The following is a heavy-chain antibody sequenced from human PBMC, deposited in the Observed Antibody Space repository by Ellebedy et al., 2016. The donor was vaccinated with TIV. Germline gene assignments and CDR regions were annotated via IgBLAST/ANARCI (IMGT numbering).Heavy chain of an antibody. CDR1: GYTFTTYA. J-gene: IGHJ4*02. CDR3: ASRGYTYGYYLDY. V-gene: IGHV5-51*01. CDR2: IYPADSDT. Sequence: GESLKISXKASGYTFTTYAIAWVRQIPGKGLKWMGIIYPADSDTIYSPSFQGQVTISVDKSINTAYLQWNSLKASDTAMYYCASRGYTYGYYLDYWGQGTLVTVSS. D-gene: IGHD5-18*01.